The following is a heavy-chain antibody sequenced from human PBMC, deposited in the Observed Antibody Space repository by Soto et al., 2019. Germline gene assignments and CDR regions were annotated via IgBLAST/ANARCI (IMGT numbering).Heavy chain of an antibody. D-gene: IGHD2-21*01. CDR3: ARSINCGGDCYGAFDI. J-gene: IGHJ3*02. CDR2: IGTAGDT. CDR1: GFTFSSYD. V-gene: IGHV3-13*01. Sequence: GGSLRLSCAASGFTFSSYDMHWVRQATGKGLEWVSAIGTAGDTYYPGSVKGRFTISRENAKNSLYLQMNSLRAGDTAVYYCARSINCGGDCYGAFDIWGQGTMVTVSS.